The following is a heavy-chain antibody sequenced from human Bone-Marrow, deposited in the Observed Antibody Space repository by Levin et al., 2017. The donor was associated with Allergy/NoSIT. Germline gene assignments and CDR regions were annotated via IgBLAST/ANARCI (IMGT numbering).Heavy chain of an antibody. CDR2: IIPTFKTA. Sequence: ASVKVSCKASGGTFSNYAMIWVRQAPGQGLEWMGGIIPTFKTADYAQKFQGRVTITADESTTTVYMELSSLRSEDTAVYYCARERWRGGSGHYYELVDWGQGTLVTVSS. CDR1: GGTFSNYA. CDR3: ARERWRGGSGHYYELVD. D-gene: IGHD3-22*01. J-gene: IGHJ4*02. V-gene: IGHV1-69*13.